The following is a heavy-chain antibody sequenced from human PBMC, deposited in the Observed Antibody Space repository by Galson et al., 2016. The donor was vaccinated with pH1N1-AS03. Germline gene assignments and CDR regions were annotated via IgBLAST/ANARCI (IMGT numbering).Heavy chain of an antibody. CDR3: AMSNDYSNYKGHS. CDR1: GVIFNGNA. J-gene: IGHJ4*02. D-gene: IGHD4-11*01. V-gene: IGHV1-69*13. Sequence: SVKVSCKASGVIFNGNAISWVRQAPGQGLEWIGGIMGVFGIPNYAQLFQGRVTITADESTTTTHMELSSLRSEDTAVYYCAMSNDYSNYKGHSWGQGTLVTVSS. CDR2: IMGVFGIP.